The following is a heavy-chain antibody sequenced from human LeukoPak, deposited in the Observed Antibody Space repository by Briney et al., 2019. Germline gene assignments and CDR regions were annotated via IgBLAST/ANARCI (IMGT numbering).Heavy chain of an antibody. CDR2: INNDGSDT. CDR3: VRGSFGPDI. V-gene: IGHV3-74*01. Sequence: GRSLRLSCAASVFSFSSHWMHWVRQAPGKGVVWVSRINNDGSDTTYADPVKGRFTMSRDNAKNMLYLQMNSLRDEDTAVYYCVRGSFGPDIWGQGTMVIVSS. CDR1: VFSFSSHW. D-gene: IGHD3/OR15-3a*01. J-gene: IGHJ3*02.